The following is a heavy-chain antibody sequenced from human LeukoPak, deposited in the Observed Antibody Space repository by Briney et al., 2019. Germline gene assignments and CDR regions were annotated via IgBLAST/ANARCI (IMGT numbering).Heavy chain of an antibody. CDR3: ARHGDTAMVPLGDAFDI. V-gene: IGHV5-51*01. J-gene: IGHJ3*02. Sequence: GESLKISCKGSGYSFTSYWIGWVRQMPGKGLEWMGIIYPGDSDTRYSPSFQGQVTISADKSISTAYLQWSSLKASDTAMYYCARHGDTAMVPLGDAFDIWGQGTMVTVSS. D-gene: IGHD5-18*01. CDR1: GYSFTSYW. CDR2: IYPGDSDT.